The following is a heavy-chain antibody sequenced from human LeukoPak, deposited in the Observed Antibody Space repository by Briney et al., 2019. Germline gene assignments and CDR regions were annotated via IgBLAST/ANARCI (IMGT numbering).Heavy chain of an antibody. Sequence: PGGSLRLSCAASGFTLRSHAMSWVRQAPGKGLEWVSAISGSGGSTDYVASVKGRFTISKDNSKNTLYQQMNSLRADDTAVYYCAKQMSTVTFTPFDYWGQGTLVTVSS. V-gene: IGHV3-23*01. CDR2: ISGSGGST. CDR3: AKQMSTVTFTPFDY. D-gene: IGHD3-16*01. J-gene: IGHJ4*02. CDR1: GFTLRSHA.